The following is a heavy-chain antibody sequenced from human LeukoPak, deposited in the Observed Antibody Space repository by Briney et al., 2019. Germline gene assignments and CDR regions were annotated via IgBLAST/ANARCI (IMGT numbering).Heavy chain of an antibody. D-gene: IGHD2-8*01. CDR1: GFTFSSYW. Sequence: GGSLRLSCAASGFTFSSYWMSWVHQAPGKGLEWVANIKQDGSEKYYVDSVKGRFTISRDNAKNSLYLQMNSLRAEDTAVYYCARVSAMYAFDYWGQGTLVTVSS. CDR3: ARVSAMYAFDY. V-gene: IGHV3-7*01. CDR2: IKQDGSEK. J-gene: IGHJ4*02.